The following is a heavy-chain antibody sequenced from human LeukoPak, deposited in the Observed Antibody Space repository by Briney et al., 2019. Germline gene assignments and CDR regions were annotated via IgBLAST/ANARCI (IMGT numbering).Heavy chain of an antibody. CDR2: IYSGGNT. CDR1: GFSVSSNH. J-gene: IGHJ4*02. D-gene: IGHD6-13*01. V-gene: IGHV3-66*01. CDR3: ARGIAAAGIVGVFDY. Sequence: GGSLSLSCAASGFSVSSNHMSWVRQAPGKGLEWDSVIYSGGNTHYADSVKGRFTISRDNSKNTLYLQMNSLRAEDTAVYYCARGIAAAGIVGVFDYWGQGILVTVSS.